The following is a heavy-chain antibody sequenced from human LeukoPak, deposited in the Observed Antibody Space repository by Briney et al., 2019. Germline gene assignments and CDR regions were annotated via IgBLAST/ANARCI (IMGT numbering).Heavy chain of an antibody. D-gene: IGHD3-3*01. CDR3: ASQMEWFHWFDP. CDR1: GGSFSGYY. Sequence: PSETLSLTCAVYGGSFSGYYWSWIRQPPGKGLEWIGEINHSGSTNYNPSLKSRVTISVDTSKNQFSLKLSSVTAADTAVYYCASQMEWFHWFDPWGQGTLVTVSS. J-gene: IGHJ5*02. CDR2: INHSGST. V-gene: IGHV4-34*01.